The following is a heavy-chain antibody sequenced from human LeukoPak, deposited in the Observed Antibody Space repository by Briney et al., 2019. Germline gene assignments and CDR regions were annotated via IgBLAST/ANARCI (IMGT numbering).Heavy chain of an antibody. CDR1: GFTFSTYA. J-gene: IGHJ4*02. CDR2: ISDSGGAI. Sequence: GGSLRLSCAASGFTFSTYALNWVRQAPGKGLEWVSAISDSGGAIFYADSVKGRFTMSRDNSKNSLFLQMNSLRAEDTALYYCARIGSAAFPDYWGQGTLVTVSS. D-gene: IGHD3-3*02. CDR3: ARIGSAAFPDY. V-gene: IGHV3-23*01.